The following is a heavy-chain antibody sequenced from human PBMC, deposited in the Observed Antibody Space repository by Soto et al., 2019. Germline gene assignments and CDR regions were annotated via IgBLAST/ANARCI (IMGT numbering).Heavy chain of an antibody. CDR2: ISAYNGNT. Sequence: QVQLVQSGAEVKKPGASVKVSCKASGYTFTSYGISWVRQAPGQGLEWMGWISAYNGNTNYAQKLQGRVTMTKDTSTSTAYMELRSLRSDDTAVYYCARDYYDILTGYYSILDAFDIWGQGTMVTVSS. CDR1: GYTFTSYG. D-gene: IGHD3-9*01. CDR3: ARDYYDILTGYYSILDAFDI. V-gene: IGHV1-18*01. J-gene: IGHJ3*02.